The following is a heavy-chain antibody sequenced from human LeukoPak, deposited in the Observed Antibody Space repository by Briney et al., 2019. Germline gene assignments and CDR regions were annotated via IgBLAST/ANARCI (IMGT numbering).Heavy chain of an antibody. V-gene: IGHV1-69*13. J-gene: IGHJ6*04. CDR1: GGTFSSYA. CDR2: IIPIFGTA. D-gene: IGHD4-17*01. CDR3: ARGSTTEQENYYYYYGMDV. Sequence: SVNVSCTASGGTFSSYAISWVRQAPGQGLEWMGGIIPIFGTANYAQKFQGRVTITADESTSTAYMELSSLRSEDTAVYYCARGSTTEQENYYYYYGMDVWGKGTTVTVSS.